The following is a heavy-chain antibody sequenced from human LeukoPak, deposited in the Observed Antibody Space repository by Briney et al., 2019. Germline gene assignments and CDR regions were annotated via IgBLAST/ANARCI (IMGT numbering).Heavy chain of an antibody. V-gene: IGHV1-46*01. J-gene: IGHJ6*03. Sequence: ASVKVSCKASGYTFTNYGITWVRQAPGQGLEWMGIINTSGGSTSYAQKFQGRVTMTRDTSTSTVYMELSSLRSEDTAVYYCARGWERDYYDSSGYPQLRVPYYMDVWGKGTTVTISS. CDR2: INTSGGST. CDR1: GYTFTNYG. D-gene: IGHD3-22*01. CDR3: ARGWERDYYDSSGYPQLRVPYYMDV.